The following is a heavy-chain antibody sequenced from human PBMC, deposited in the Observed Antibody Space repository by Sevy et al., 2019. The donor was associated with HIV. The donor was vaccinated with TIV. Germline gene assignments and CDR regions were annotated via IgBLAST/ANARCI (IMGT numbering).Heavy chain of an antibody. CDR3: ARGDYYYDSSGYYHFDY. J-gene: IGHJ4*02. V-gene: IGHV1-2*02. D-gene: IGHD3-22*01. Sequence: ASVKVSCKASGYTFTGYYMHWVRQAPGQGLEWMGWINPNSGGTKYAQKFQGRVTMTRDTSISTAYMELSRLRSDDTAVYYCARGDYYYDSSGYYHFDYWGQGTLVTVSS. CDR2: INPNSGGT. CDR1: GYTFTGYY.